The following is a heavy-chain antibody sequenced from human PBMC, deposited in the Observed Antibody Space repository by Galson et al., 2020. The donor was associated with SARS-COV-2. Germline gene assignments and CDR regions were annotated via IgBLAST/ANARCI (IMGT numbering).Heavy chain of an antibody. J-gene: IGHJ4*02. D-gene: IGHD3-9*01. CDR3: ARGYDILTGYLYVDY. CDR2: ISYDGSNK. CDR1: GFTFSSYA. V-gene: IGHV3-30-3*01. Sequence: TGGSLRLSCAASGFTFSSYAMHWVRQAPGKGLEWVAVISYDGSNKYYADSVKGRFTISRDNSKNTLYLQMNSLRAEDTAVYYCARGYDILTGYLYVDYWGQGTLVTVSS.